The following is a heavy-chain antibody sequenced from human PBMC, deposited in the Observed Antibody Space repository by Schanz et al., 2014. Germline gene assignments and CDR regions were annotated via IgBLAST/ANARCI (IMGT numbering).Heavy chain of an antibody. CDR2: IYHGGTT. CDR3: AREIESSMIRGVID. Sequence: QVQLQESGPGLVKPSGTLSLTCTVSGDSISNSHWWNWVRQPPGKGLEWIGVIYHGGTTIYNPSLESRVTLSIDKSKNQFSVRLTSVTAADTAVYYCAREIESSMIRGVIDWGQGTLVTVSS. CDR1: GDSISNSHW. J-gene: IGHJ4*02. V-gene: IGHV4-4*02. D-gene: IGHD3-10*01.